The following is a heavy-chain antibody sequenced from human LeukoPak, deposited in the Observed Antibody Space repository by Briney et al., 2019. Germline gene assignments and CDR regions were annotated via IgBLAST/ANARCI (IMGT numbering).Heavy chain of an antibody. CDR1: GFTFSNYG. J-gene: IGHJ6*03. Sequence: GGSLRLSCAASGFTFSNYGMHWVCQAPGKGLEWVAFIRYDGSNKYYADSVKGRFTISRDNSKNTLYLQMNSLRAEDTAVYYCAKDQDYNSYYYYMDVWGKGTTVTVSS. CDR2: IRYDGSNK. CDR3: AKDQDYNSYYYYMDV. V-gene: IGHV3-30*02. D-gene: IGHD3-10*01.